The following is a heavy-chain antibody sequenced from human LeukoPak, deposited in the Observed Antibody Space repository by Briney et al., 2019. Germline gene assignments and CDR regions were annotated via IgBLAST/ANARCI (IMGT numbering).Heavy chain of an antibody. V-gene: IGHV4-30-4*08. CDR3: AGYCSGGSCFGSGDAFDI. CDR1: GGSISSGDYY. D-gene: IGHD2-15*01. J-gene: IGHJ3*02. CDR2: IYHSGST. Sequence: PSETLSLTCTVSGGSISSGDYYWSWIRQPPGKGLEWIGYIYHSGSTYYNPSLKSRVTISVDTSKNQFSLKLSSVTAADTAVYYCAGYCSGGSCFGSGDAFDIWGQGTMVTVSS.